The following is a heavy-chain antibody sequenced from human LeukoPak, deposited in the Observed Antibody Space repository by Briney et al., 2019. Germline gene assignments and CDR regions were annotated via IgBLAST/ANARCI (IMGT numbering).Heavy chain of an antibody. J-gene: IGHJ4*02. Sequence: GGSLRLSCAASGFTFSSYAMSWVRQAPGKGLEWVSAISGSGGSTYYADSVKGRFTISRDNSKNTLYLQMNSLRAEDTAVYYCAKPTYYDFWSGYDYWGQGTQVTVSS. D-gene: IGHD3-3*01. CDR1: GFTFSSYA. V-gene: IGHV3-23*01. CDR2: ISGSGGST. CDR3: AKPTYYDFWSGYDY.